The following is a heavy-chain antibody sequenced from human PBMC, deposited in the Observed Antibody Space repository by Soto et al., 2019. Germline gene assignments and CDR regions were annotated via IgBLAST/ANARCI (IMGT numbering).Heavy chain of an antibody. CDR2: IKQDGSEE. J-gene: IGHJ4*02. V-gene: IGHV3-7*01. D-gene: IGHD7-27*01. Sequence: GGSLRLSCVVSGFTFHTYWMNWVRQAPGKGLEWVANIKQDGSEEYYLDSVKGRFTISRDNAKNSLYLQMNSLRAEDTAVYYCARDNWVYWGQGTLVTVSS. CDR1: GFTFHTYW. CDR3: ARDNWVY.